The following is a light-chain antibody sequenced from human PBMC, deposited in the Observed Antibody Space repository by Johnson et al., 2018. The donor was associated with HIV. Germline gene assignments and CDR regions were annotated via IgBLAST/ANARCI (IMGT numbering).Light chain of an antibody. CDR2: ENN. CDR1: SSNIGSNY. J-gene: IGLJ1*01. Sequence: QSMLTQPPSVSAAPGQKVTISCSGGSSNIGSNYVSWYKQLPGTAPKLLIYENNKRPSGIPDRFSGSKSGTSATLGITGLPTGDEADYYCGTWDSSLSAPYVFGTGTKVNVL. CDR3: GTWDSSLSAPYV. V-gene: IGLV1-51*02.